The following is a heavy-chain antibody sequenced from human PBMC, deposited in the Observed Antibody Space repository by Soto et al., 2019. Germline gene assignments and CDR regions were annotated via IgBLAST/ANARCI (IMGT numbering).Heavy chain of an antibody. CDR1: GGSLSGNSYY. V-gene: IGHV4-61*01. D-gene: IGHD3-3*01. Sequence: QVQLQESGPGLVKPSETLSLTCTISGGSLSGNSYYWSWFRQPPGKGLECIRHIDHSGSTHNNPSLESRVTISIDTSKNQFSLKLASVTAADTAVYYCASASGRITIFGIVIAHYYYGMDVWGQGTTVTVSS. CDR2: IDHSGST. CDR3: ASASGRITIFGIVIAHYYYGMDV. J-gene: IGHJ6*02.